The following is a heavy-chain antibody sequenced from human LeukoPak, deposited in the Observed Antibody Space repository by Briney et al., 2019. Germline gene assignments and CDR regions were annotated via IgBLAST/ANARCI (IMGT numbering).Heavy chain of an antibody. J-gene: IGHJ5*02. V-gene: IGHV3-66*01. CDR2: IYSGGST. Sequence: GGSLRLSCAASGFTVSSNYMSWVRQAPGKGLGWVSVIYSGGSTYYADSVKGRFTISRDNSKNTLYLQMNSLRAEDTAVYYRARDQGFNSSSWYNWFDPWGQGTLVTVSS. CDR3: ARDQGFNSSSWYNWFDP. CDR1: GFTVSSNY. D-gene: IGHD6-13*01.